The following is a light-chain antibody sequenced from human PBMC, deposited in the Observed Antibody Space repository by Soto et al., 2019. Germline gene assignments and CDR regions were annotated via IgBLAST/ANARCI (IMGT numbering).Light chain of an antibody. Sequence: DIQMTQSPSTLSASVGDRVTITCRASQSISSWLAWYQQKPGKAPKLLIYDASSLESGVPSRFSGSGSGTEFTLTISSLQPDDFATYYCKKYNSYSGTFGQGTKVDI. CDR2: DAS. J-gene: IGKJ1*01. CDR3: KKYNSYSGT. V-gene: IGKV1-5*01. CDR1: QSISSW.